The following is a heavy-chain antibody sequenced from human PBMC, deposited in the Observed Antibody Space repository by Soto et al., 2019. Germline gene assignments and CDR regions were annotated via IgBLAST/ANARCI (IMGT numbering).Heavy chain of an antibody. J-gene: IGHJ4*02. CDR2: ITGNGGST. CDR1: GFTFSNYA. Sequence: EVQLLDSGGGLAQPGGSLRLSCAASGFTFSNYAMTWVRQAPGKGLEWVSIITGNGGSTYYADYVKGRVTIPRDNSQNTSNLQMNSLRVEDTAVYYCAKLPLGDWIGGTGYRYVDCWGQGTLVTVSS. D-gene: IGHD2-15*01. CDR3: AKLPLGDWIGGTGYRYVDC. V-gene: IGHV3-23*01.